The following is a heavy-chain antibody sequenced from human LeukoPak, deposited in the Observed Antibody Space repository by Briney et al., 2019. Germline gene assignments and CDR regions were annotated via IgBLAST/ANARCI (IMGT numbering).Heavy chain of an antibody. CDR2: IYSSGST. Sequence: SETLSLTCTVSSGSLSSGDYYWSWIRQPPGKGLEWTGYIYSSGSTYYHPSLERRVTMSLHTSKNPFSLELSSVTAADTAVYYCARGQQLVDYPDYWGQGTLVTVSS. CDR1: SGSLSSGDYY. CDR3: ARGQQLVDYPDY. J-gene: IGHJ4*02. V-gene: IGHV4-30-4*08. D-gene: IGHD6-6*01.